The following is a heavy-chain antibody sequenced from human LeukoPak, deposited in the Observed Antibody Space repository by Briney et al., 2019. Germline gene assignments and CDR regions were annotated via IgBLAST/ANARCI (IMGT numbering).Heavy chain of an antibody. J-gene: IGHJ3*02. Sequence: SETLSPTCAVYGGSFSGYYWSWIRQPPGKGLEWIGEINHSGSTNYNPSLKSRVTISVDTSKNQFSLKLSSVTAADTAVYYCARGFVTTVTTFPRGAFDIWGQGTMVTVSS. CDR3: ARGFVTTVTTFPRGAFDI. CDR2: INHSGST. V-gene: IGHV4-34*01. D-gene: IGHD4-17*01. CDR1: GGSFSGYY.